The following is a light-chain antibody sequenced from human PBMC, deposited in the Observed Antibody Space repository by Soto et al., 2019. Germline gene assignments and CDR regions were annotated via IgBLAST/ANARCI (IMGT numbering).Light chain of an antibody. CDR2: DVN. J-gene: IGLJ1*01. V-gene: IGLV1-40*01. CDR1: NSNIGAGYD. CDR3: CSYAGTYTRV. Sequence: VLTQPPSVSGAPGQRVTISCTGSNSNIGAGYDVHWYQQLPGTAPKLMIYDVNKRPSGVPYRFSGSKSGNTASLTISGLQAEDEADYYCCSYAGTYTRVFGTGTKVTVL.